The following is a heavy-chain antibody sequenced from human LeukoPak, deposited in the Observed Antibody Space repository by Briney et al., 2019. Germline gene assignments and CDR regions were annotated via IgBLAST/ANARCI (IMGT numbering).Heavy chain of an antibody. D-gene: IGHD1-14*01. CDR1: GLTFSSYW. J-gene: IGHJ6*02. V-gene: IGHV3-74*01. CDR3: ATGQGHGMDV. Sequence: PGGSLRLSCAASGLTFSSYWMDWVRQAPGKGLVWVSRINSDGSSTSYADSVKGRFTISRDNAKNTLYLQMYSLRAEDTAVYYCATGQGHGMDVWGQGTTVTVSS. CDR2: INSDGSST.